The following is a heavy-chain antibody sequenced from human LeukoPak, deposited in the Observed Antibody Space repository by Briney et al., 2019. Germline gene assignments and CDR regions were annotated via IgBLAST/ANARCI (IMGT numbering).Heavy chain of an antibody. V-gene: IGHV4-34*01. D-gene: IGHD6-13*01. CDR3: ARCDSSSWIYYFDY. J-gene: IGHJ4*02. CDR2: INHSGST. CDR1: GGSFSGYY. Sequence: SETLSLTCAVYGGSFSGYYWSWIRQPPGKGLEWIGEINHSGSTNYNPSLKSRVTISVDTSKNQFSLKLSSVTAADTAVYYCARCDSSSWIYYFDYWGQGTLVTVSS.